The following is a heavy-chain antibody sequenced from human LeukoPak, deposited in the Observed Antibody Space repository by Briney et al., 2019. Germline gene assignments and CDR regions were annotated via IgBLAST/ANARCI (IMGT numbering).Heavy chain of an antibody. J-gene: IGHJ4*02. CDR1: GFTFNNAW. V-gene: IGHV3-15*01. CDR3: TTDLGDYGDYIRC. CDR2: IKSDGGTT. Sequence: PGGSLRLSCAASGFTFNNAWMSWVRQAPGKGLERIGRIKSDGGTTDYAAPVKGRFTISRDDSKNTLYLQMNSLKAEDAAVYYCTTDLGDYGDYIRCWGQGTLVTVSS. D-gene: IGHD4-17*01.